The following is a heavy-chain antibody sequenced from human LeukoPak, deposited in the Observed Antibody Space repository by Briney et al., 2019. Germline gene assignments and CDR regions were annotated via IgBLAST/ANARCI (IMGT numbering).Heavy chain of an antibody. CDR3: ARPPSIAGTTAPGY. Sequence: ASVKVSCKASGYTFTSYDINWVRQATGQGPEWMGWMNPNSGNTGYAQKFQGRVTMTRNTSISTAYMELSSLRSEDTAVYYCARPPSIAGTTAPGYWGQGTLHTVSS. CDR2: MNPNSGNT. D-gene: IGHD1-7*01. CDR1: GYTFTSYD. J-gene: IGHJ4*02. V-gene: IGHV1-8*02.